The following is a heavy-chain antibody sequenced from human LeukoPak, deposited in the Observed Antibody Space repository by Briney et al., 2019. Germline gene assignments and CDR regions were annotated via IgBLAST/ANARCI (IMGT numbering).Heavy chain of an antibody. V-gene: IGHV4-59*08. CDR3: ARSGNYASNPFDY. CDR2: IYYSGST. Sequence: NSSETLSLTCTVSGGSISSYYWSWIRQPPGKGLEWIGYIYYSGSTYYNPSLKSRVTISVDTSKNQFSLKLSSVTAADTAVYYCARSGNYASNPFDYWGQGTLVTVSS. J-gene: IGHJ4*02. CDR1: GGSISSYY. D-gene: IGHD4-23*01.